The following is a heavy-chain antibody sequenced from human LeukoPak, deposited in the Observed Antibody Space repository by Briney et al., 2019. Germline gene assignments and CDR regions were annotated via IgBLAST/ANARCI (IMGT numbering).Heavy chain of an antibody. CDR2: ISYDGNSQ. CDR3: AKPYPTLTTSAALDN. J-gene: IGHJ4*02. CDR1: GFTVSSNY. D-gene: IGHD1-1*01. V-gene: IGHV3-30*18. Sequence: GGSLRLSCAASGFTVSSNYMSWVRQAPGRGLEWVAAISYDGNSQHYGAPVRGRFTISRDNSKNTVYLQINTLRTDDAAIYYCAKPYPTLTTSAALDNWGQGTLVTVSS.